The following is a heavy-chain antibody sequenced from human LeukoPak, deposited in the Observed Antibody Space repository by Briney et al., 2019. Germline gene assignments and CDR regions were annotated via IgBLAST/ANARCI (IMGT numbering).Heavy chain of an antibody. D-gene: IGHD2-8*01. CDR1: GGSIRSYY. Sequence: SETLSLTCTVSGGSIRSYYWNWIRQPPGKGLEWIGYIYYSGSTHYNPSLKSRVTISVDTSKNQFSLKLSAVTAADTAMYYCARDPNGDHLGAFAQWGQGTLVIVSS. V-gene: IGHV4-59*01. CDR2: IYYSGST. CDR3: ARDPNGDHLGAFAQ. J-gene: IGHJ3*01.